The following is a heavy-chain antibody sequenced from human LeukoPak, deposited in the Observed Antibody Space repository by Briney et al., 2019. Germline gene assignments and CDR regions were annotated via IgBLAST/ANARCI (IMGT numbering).Heavy chain of an antibody. CDR3: ARSNLGNLIDY. Sequence: SETLSLTCTVSGGSISSYYWSWIRQPPGKGLEWIGYIYYSGSTNYNPSLKSRVTISVDTSKNQFSLKLSSVTAADTAVYYCARSNLGNLIDYWGQGALVTVSS. J-gene: IGHJ4*02. CDR2: IYYSGST. D-gene: IGHD1-1*01. V-gene: IGHV4-59*01. CDR1: GGSISSYY.